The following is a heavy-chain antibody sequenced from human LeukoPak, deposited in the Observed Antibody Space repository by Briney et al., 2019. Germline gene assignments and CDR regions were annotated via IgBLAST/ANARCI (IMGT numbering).Heavy chain of an antibody. CDR1: DGSTNTGGYF. Sequence: TSQTLSLTCTVSDGSTNTGGYFWSWIRQPPGKGLEWIGYVFRTGRTSYNPSLDSRVTISLDRSRNQFSLRLTSVTAADSAMYYCATEGQCGFTTCPGLQFWGQGILVSVSS. J-gene: IGHJ4*02. CDR3: ATEGQCGFTTCPGLQF. D-gene: IGHD2-2*01. CDR2: VFRTGRT. V-gene: IGHV4-30-2*01.